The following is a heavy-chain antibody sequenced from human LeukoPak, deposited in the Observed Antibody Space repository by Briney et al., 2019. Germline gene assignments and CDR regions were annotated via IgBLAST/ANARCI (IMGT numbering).Heavy chain of an antibody. J-gene: IGHJ5*02. V-gene: IGHV1-2*02. CDR2: INPNSGGT. D-gene: IGHD6-13*01. CDR1: GYTFTGYY. Sequence: ASVEVSCKASGYTFTGYYMHWLRQAPGQGLEWMGWINPNSGGTNYAQKFQGRVTMTRDTSISTAYMELSRLTSDDTAMYYCARDWGIAAAGLDWFDLWGQGTLVTVSS. CDR3: ARDWGIAAAGLDWFDL.